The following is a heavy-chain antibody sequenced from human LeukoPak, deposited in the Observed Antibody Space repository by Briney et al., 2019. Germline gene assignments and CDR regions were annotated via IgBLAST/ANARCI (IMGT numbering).Heavy chain of an antibody. Sequence: GGSLRLSCAASGFTFSSYSMHWVRQAPGKGLVWVSRIKSDGSSTYYADSVKDRFTISRDNAKKSLNLQMNSLTAEDTAVYYCATDPSDYETDAFDIWGQGTMVTVSS. CDR2: IKSDGSST. D-gene: IGHD5-12*01. CDR3: ATDPSDYETDAFDI. CDR1: GFTFSSYS. J-gene: IGHJ3*02. V-gene: IGHV3-74*01.